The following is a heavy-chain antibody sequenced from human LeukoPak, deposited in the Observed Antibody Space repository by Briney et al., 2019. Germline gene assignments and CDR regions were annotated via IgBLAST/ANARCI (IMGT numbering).Heavy chain of an antibody. V-gene: IGHV3-53*01. Sequence: PGGSLRLSCAASGFTFSSYAMSWVRQAPGKGLEWVSVIYSGGSTYYADSVKGRFTISRDNSKNTLYLQMNSLRAEDTAVYYCARDPPPYYYDSSGPIWGQGTMVTVSS. CDR3: ARDPPPYYYDSSGPI. CDR2: IYSGGST. D-gene: IGHD3-22*01. J-gene: IGHJ3*02. CDR1: GFTFSSYA.